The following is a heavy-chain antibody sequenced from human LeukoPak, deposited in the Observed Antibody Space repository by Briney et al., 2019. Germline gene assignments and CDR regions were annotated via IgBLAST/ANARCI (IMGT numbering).Heavy chain of an antibody. Sequence: ASVKVSCKASGGTFSSYAINWVRQAPGQGLGWMGRIIPILGIANYAQKFQGRVTITADKSTSTAYMELSSLRSEDTAVYYCARDRGRGYYDSSGSIPFDYWGQGTLVTVSS. CDR1: GGTFSSYA. V-gene: IGHV1-69*04. CDR2: IIPILGIA. D-gene: IGHD3-22*01. CDR3: ARDRGRGYYDSSGSIPFDY. J-gene: IGHJ4*02.